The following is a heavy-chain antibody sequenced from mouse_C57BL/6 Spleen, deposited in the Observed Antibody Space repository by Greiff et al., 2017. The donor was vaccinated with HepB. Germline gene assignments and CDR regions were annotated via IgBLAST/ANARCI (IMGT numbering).Heavy chain of an antibody. CDR3: ARDRDYGNAWFAY. J-gene: IGHJ3*01. CDR1: GYSITSGYY. V-gene: IGHV3-6*01. Sequence: EVHLVESGPGLVKPSQSLSLTCSVTGYSITSGYYWNWIRQFPGNKLEWMGYISYDGSNNYNPSLKNRISITRDTSKNQFFLKLNSVTTEDTATYYCARDRDYGNAWFAYWGQGTLVTVSA. D-gene: IGHD2-1*01. CDR2: ISYDGSN.